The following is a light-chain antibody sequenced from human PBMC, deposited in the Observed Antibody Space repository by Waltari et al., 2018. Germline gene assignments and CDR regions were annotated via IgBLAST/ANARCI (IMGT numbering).Light chain of an antibody. CDR1: ASNIGGNL. V-gene: IGLV1-44*01. CDR3: ASWDDSLNGHWV. Sequence: QSVLTQPPSASGTPGQRVTISCSGSASNIGGNLVNWYQQLPGKAPKLLIYRSDTRPSGVPDQFSASKTGTSASRAISGLQSEDEADYFCASWDDSLNGHWVFGGGTKVTVL. CDR2: RSD. J-gene: IGLJ3*02.